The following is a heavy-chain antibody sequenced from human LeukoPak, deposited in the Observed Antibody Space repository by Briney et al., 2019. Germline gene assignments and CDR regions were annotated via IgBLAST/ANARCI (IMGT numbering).Heavy chain of an antibody. Sequence: PSQTLSLTCAVSGGSISSGGYSWSWIRQPPGKGLEWIGYIYHSGSTYYNPSLKSRVTISVDRSKNQFSLKLSSVTAADTAVYYCARVHAGLLMVRGVLDPWGQGTLVTVSS. CDR3: ARVHAGLLMVRGVLDP. CDR1: GGSISSGGYS. CDR2: IYHSGST. V-gene: IGHV4-30-2*01. J-gene: IGHJ5*02. D-gene: IGHD3-10*01.